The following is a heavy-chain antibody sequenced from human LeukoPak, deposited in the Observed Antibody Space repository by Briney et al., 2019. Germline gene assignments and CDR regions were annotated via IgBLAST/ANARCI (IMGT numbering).Heavy chain of an antibody. CDR1: GFTFSRYS. V-gene: IGHV3-7*04. Sequence: GGSLRLSCATSGFTFSRYSMSWVRQTPGKGLEGVAAIKEDGSDKYYVDSVKGRFTISRDNAQNSLYLQMSSLRAEDTALYYCARAYHFENGGYYRHFDFWGQGTLVIVSS. D-gene: IGHD3-22*01. CDR2: IKEDGSDK. J-gene: IGHJ4*02. CDR3: ARAYHFENGGYYRHFDF.